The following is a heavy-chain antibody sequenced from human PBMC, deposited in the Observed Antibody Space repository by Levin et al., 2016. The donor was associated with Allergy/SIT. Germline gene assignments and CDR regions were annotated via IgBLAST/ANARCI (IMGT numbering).Heavy chain of an antibody. CDR3: ATGRDFDY. J-gene: IGHJ4*02. CDR1: GFTFSNAW. V-gene: IGHV3-15*01. CDR2: IKSKANGETI. Sequence: GESLKISCVASGFTFSNAWMSWVRRAPGKGLEWVGRIKSKANGETIDYAAPVRGRFTISRDDSKNTVYLQMNSLKTEDTAVYYCATGRDFDYWGQGTTVTVSS.